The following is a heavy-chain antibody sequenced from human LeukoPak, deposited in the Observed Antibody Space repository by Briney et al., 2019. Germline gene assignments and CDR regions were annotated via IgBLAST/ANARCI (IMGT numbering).Heavy chain of an antibody. V-gene: IGHV1-8*01. Sequence: ASVKVSCKASGYTFTSYDINWVRQATGQGLEWMGWMNPNSGNTGYAQKFQGRVTITADKSTSTAYMELSSLRSEDTAVYYCARVTAVAGTLLDYWGQGTLVTVSS. J-gene: IGHJ4*02. D-gene: IGHD6-19*01. CDR3: ARVTAVAGTLLDY. CDR1: GYTFTSYD. CDR2: MNPNSGNT.